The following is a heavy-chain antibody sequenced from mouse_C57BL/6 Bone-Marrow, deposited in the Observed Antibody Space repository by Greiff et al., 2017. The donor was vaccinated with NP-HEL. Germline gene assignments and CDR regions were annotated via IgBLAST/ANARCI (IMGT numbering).Heavy chain of an antibody. CDR1: GYTFTGYW. J-gene: IGHJ2*01. Sequence: VQLQQSGAELMKPGASVKLSCTATGYTFTGYWIEWVKQRPGHGLEWIGEILPGSGSTNYNEKFTGKAPFTADTSSYTAYLQLRSQATEDSDSDSCARYNDYDRGYFDDWGKGTTLTAAS. CDR2: ILPGSGST. D-gene: IGHD2-4*01. CDR3: ARYNDYDRGYFDD. V-gene: IGHV1-9*01.